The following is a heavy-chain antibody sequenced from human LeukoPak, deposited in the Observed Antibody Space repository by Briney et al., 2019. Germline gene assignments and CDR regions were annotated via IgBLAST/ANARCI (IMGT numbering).Heavy chain of an antibody. CDR2: ISASGGST. V-gene: IGHV3-23*01. Sequence: GGSLRLSYAASGFTFRSCAMSWVRQVPGKGLEWVSGISASGGSTYYADSVRGRFTISRDNSRNTLYVQMNSLRDEDTAVYYCAKDRFKWELSPFDYWGQGTLVTVSS. J-gene: IGHJ4*02. D-gene: IGHD1-26*01. CDR1: GFTFRSCA. CDR3: AKDRFKWELSPFDY.